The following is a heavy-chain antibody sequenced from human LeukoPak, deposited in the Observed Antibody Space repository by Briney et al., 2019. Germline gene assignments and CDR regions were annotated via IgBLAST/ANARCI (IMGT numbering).Heavy chain of an antibody. V-gene: IGHV3-21*01. CDR3: ARGGPDYYDSSGYYYSLYY. Sequence: GRSLRLSCAASGFTFSSYSMNWVRQAPGKGLEWVSSISSSSSYIHYADSVKGRFTISRDNAKNSLYLQMNSLRAEDTAVYYCARGGPDYYDSSGYYYSLYYWGQGTLVTVSS. CDR2: ISSSSSYI. J-gene: IGHJ4*02. CDR1: GFTFSSYS. D-gene: IGHD3-22*01.